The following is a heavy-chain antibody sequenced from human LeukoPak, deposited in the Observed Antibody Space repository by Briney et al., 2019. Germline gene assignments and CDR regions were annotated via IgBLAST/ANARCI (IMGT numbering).Heavy chain of an antibody. D-gene: IGHD2-15*01. V-gene: IGHV3-53*01. J-gene: IGHJ4*02. CDR2: IYSGGST. CDR3: ARDKGYCGGGTCYSSFDY. CDR1: GFTVSSNY. Sequence: GGSLRLSCAASGFTVSSNYMSWVRQAPGKGLEWVSVIYSGGSTYYADSVKGRFTISRDNSKNTLYLQMNSLRAEDTAVYYCARDKGYCGGGTCYSSFDYWGQGTLVTVSS.